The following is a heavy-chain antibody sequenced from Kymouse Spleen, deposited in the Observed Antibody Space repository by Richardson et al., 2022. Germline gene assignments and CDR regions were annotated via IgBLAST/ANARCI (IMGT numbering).Heavy chain of an antibody. CDR1: GYTFTSYD. V-gene: IGHV1-8*01. CDR3: ARDDYDILTGYYNNFDY. J-gene: IGHJ4*02. Sequence: QVQLVQSGAEVKKPGASVKVSCKASGYTFTSYDINWVRQATGQGLEWMGWMNPNSGNTGYAQKFQGRVTMTRNTSISTAYMELSSLRSEDTAVYYCARDDYDILTGYYNNFDYWGQGTLVTVSS. CDR2: MNPNSGNT. D-gene: IGHD3-9*01.